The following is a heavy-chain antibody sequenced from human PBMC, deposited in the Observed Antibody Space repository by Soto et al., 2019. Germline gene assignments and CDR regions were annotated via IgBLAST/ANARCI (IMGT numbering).Heavy chain of an antibody. J-gene: IGHJ4*02. Sequence: HVQLVQSGAEVKKPGASVKVSCKASGYTFTNSGFSWVRQAPGQGRGWVGWIRVNNGDTHYAQKRQGRVTMTTATSTSTAFMELGSLRSDDTAVYYCARDLGFSDFGGQYRGQGTLITVSS. CDR3: ARDLGFSDFGGQY. V-gene: IGHV1-18*01. CDR2: IRVNNGDT. D-gene: IGHD4-17*01. CDR1: GYTFTNSG.